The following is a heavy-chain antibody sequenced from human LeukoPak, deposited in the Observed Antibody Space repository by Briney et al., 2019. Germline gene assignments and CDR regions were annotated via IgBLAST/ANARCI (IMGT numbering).Heavy chain of an antibody. V-gene: IGHV1-69*10. CDR2: IIPIFGIA. Sequence: ASVKVSCKASGGTFSSYAISWVRQAPGQGLEWMGGIIPIFGIANYAQKFQGRVTITADKSTSTAYMELSSLRSEDTAVYCCARFSPAVYYYYYMDVWGKGTTVTVSS. CDR3: ARFSPAVYYYYYMDV. CDR1: GGTFSSYA. J-gene: IGHJ6*03.